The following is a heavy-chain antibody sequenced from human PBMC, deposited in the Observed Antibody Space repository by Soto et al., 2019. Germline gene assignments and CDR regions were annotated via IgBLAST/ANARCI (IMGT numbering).Heavy chain of an antibody. CDR2: IGGSGAST. V-gene: IGHV3-23*01. Sequence: GGSLRLSCAASGFTFNSYVMSWVRQAPGKGLEWVSSIGGSGASTYYADSVKGRFTISRDNSKNTLYLQMNSLRAEDTAVYYCAKPVYSSTSWSFLDYMDVWGKGTTVTVSS. J-gene: IGHJ6*03. D-gene: IGHD2-2*01. CDR3: AKPVYSSTSWSFLDYMDV. CDR1: GFTFNSYV.